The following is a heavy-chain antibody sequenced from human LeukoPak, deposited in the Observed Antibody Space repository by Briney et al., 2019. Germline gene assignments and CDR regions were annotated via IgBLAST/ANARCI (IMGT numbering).Heavy chain of an antibody. D-gene: IGHD6-13*01. V-gene: IGHV4-34*01. J-gene: IGHJ5*02. CDR3: ARGTISIAAAGTSRGGANWFDP. Sequence: SETLSLTCAVYGGSFSGYYWSWIRQPPGKGLEWIGEINHSGSTNYNPSLKSRVTISVDTSKNQFSLRLSSVTAADTAVYYCARGTISIAAAGTSRGGANWFDPWGQGTLVTVSS. CDR1: GGSFSGYY. CDR2: INHSGST.